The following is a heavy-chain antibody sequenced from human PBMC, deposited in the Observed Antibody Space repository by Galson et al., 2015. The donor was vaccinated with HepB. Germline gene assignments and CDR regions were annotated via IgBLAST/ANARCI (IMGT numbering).Heavy chain of an antibody. CDR1: GFTFNSYA. D-gene: IGHD2-21*02. CDR3: ARDLSIVVVTGIPGY. CDR2: ISFDGKNK. Sequence: SLRLSCAASGFTFNSYALYWVRQAPGKGLEWVSVISFDGKNKFDTDSVKGRFTISRDNSKNTLYLQMSSLGVEDTAVYYCARDLSIVVVTGIPGYWGQGTQVTVSS. J-gene: IGHJ4*02. V-gene: IGHV3-30*04.